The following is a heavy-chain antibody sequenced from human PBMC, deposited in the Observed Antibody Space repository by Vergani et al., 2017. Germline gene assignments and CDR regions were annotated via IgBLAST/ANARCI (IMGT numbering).Heavy chain of an antibody. Sequence: EGQLVESGGDWVQRGGSLRLSCAASGFISSSYWMSWVRQAPGKGLEWVANVNQGGSEKYYVDSVRGRFTISRDNAKNSIYLQMNSLRAEDTAVYFCVRVPLIRGGSGNYGINNYHGMDVWGQGTTVIVSS. J-gene: IGHJ6*02. D-gene: IGHD3-10*01. CDR3: VRVPLIRGGSGNYGINNYHGMDV. V-gene: IGHV3-7*01. CDR1: GFISSSYW. CDR2: VNQGGSEK.